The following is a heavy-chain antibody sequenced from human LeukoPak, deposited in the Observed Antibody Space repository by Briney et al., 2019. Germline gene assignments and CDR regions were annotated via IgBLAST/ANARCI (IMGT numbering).Heavy chain of an antibody. CDR3: ARDQDIVVVVAGYYMDV. J-gene: IGHJ6*03. D-gene: IGHD2-15*01. CDR1: GFTFSSYS. CDR2: ISSSSSYI. Sequence: GGSLRLSCAASGFTFSSYSMNWVRQAPGKGLEWVSSISSSSSYIYYADSVKGRFTISRDNAKNSLYLQMNSLRAEDTAVYYCARDQDIVVVVAGYYMDVWGKGTTVTVSS. V-gene: IGHV3-21*01.